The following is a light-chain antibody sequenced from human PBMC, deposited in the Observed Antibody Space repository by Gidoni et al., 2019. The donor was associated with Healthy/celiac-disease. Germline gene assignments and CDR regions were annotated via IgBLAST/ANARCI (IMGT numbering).Light chain of an antibody. CDR3: QQSYSTPIT. CDR2: AAS. J-gene: IGKJ3*01. V-gene: IGKV1-39*01. CDR1: QSISSY. Sequence: IQLPQSPSSLSASVGDRVTIPCRASQSISSYLNWYQQKPGKAPKLLIYAASSLQSGVPSRFSGSGSGTDFTLTISSLQPEDFATYYCQQSYSTPITFGPGTKVDIK.